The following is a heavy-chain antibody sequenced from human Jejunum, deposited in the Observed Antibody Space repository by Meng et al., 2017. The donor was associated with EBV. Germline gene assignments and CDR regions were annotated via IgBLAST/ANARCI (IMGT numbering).Heavy chain of an antibody. CDR1: GYNFSNYW. CDR2: INEDGTHT. CDR3: SRDLRGPFDY. V-gene: IGHV3-74*01. J-gene: IGHJ4*02. Sequence: EVQRGESGGGLVQPVGSLRLSSVGYGYNFSNYWMHWVRQTPGKGLVWVSRINEDGTHTDYADSVKGRFTISRDNAKNTLTLQMNSLRVEDTAVYYCSRDLRGPFDYWGQGTLVTVSS. D-gene: IGHD3-16*01.